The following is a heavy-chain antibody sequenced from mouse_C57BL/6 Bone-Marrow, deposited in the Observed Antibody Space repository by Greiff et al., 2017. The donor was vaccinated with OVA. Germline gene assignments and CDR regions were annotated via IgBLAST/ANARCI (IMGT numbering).Heavy chain of an antibody. V-gene: IGHV1-82*01. J-gene: IGHJ2*01. D-gene: IGHD2-3*01. Sequence: VNLVESGPELVKPGASVKISCKASGYAFSSSWMNWVKQRPGKGLEWIGRIYPGDGDTNYNGKFKGKATLTADKSSSTAYMQLSSPASEDSTVYFCARHEDGYCASSFDCWGQGTTLTVTS. CDR3: ARHEDGYCASSFDC. CDR1: GYAFSSSW. CDR2: IYPGDGDT.